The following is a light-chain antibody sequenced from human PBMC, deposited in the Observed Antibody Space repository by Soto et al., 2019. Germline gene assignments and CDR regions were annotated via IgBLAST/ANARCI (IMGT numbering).Light chain of an antibody. Sequence: EIVMTQSPATLSVSPGERATLSCRASQSVSSNLAWYQQKPGQAPRLLIYGASTRATGIPARFSGSGSGTELTITISSLQSEDFAVYYCQQYNNWPPGTFGQGTKLEIK. J-gene: IGKJ2*01. CDR2: GAS. V-gene: IGKV3-15*01. CDR1: QSVSSN. CDR3: QQYNNWPPGT.